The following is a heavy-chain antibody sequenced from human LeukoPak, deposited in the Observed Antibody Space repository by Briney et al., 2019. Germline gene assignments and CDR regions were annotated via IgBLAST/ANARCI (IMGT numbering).Heavy chain of an antibody. CDR2: IYYSGST. D-gene: IGHD1-26*01. V-gene: IGHV4-59*08. CDR1: GGSISSYY. J-gene: IGHJ3*02. Sequence: SETLALTCTVPGGSISSYYGSWIRQPPGKGLEWIGYIYYSGSTNYNPSLKSRVTISVDTSKNQFSLKLSSVTAADTAVYYCARRLNSGSHHDAFDIWGQGTMVTVSS. CDR3: ARRLNSGSHHDAFDI.